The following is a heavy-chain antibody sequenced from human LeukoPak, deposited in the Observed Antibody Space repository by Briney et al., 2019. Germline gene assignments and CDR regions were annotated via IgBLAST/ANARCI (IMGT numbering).Heavy chain of an antibody. D-gene: IGHD3-10*01. Sequence: SETLSLTCTASSGSVSNGDYYWSWLRQPPGKALEWIGYIYYTGSAYYNPSLGGRVTLSVDTSKNQFSVKLSSVTAADTAVYYCARSQNYYGSGDYWGQGTLVTVSS. CDR2: IYYTGSA. V-gene: IGHV4-61*08. CDR1: SGSVSNGDYY. J-gene: IGHJ4*02. CDR3: ARSQNYYGSGDY.